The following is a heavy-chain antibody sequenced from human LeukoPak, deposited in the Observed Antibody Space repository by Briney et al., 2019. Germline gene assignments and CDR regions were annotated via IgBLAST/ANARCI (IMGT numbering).Heavy chain of an antibody. Sequence: ASVKVSCKVSGYTLTELSMHWVRQAPGKGLEWMGGFDPEDGETIYAQEFQGRVTMTEDTSTDTAYMELSSLRSEDTAVYYCATRGHGSDLFYYYGMDVWGQGTTVTGS. J-gene: IGHJ6*02. CDR3: ATRGHGSDLFYYYGMDV. CDR1: GYTLTELS. CDR2: FDPEDGET. D-gene: IGHD6-25*01. V-gene: IGHV1-24*01.